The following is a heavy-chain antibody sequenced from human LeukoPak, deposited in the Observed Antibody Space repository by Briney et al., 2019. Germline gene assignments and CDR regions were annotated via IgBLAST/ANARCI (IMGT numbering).Heavy chain of an antibody. CDR1: GGTFSSYA. CDR2: TIPIFGTA. Sequence: SVKVSCKASGGTFSSYAISWVRQAPGQGLEWMGGTIPIFGTANYAQKFQGRVTITADESTSTAYMELSSLRSEDTAVYYCARGRFLEWLLNYYFDYWGQGTLVTVSS. D-gene: IGHD3-3*01. J-gene: IGHJ4*02. V-gene: IGHV1-69*13. CDR3: ARGRFLEWLLNYYFDY.